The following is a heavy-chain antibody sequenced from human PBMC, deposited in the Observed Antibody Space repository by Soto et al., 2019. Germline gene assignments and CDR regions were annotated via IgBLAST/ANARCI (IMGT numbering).Heavy chain of an antibody. Sequence: SETLSLTCAVYGGSFSGYYWSWIRQPPGKGLEWIGEIYHSGGTNYNPSLKSRVTISVDTSKNQFSLKLGSVTAADTAVYYCARVMGYCSSASCYRTYHCIVVWGQGATVTVS. CDR1: GGSFSGYY. CDR3: ARVMGYCSSASCYRTYHCIVV. D-gene: IGHD2-2*01. J-gene: IGHJ6*03. CDR2: IYHSGGT. V-gene: IGHV4-34*01.